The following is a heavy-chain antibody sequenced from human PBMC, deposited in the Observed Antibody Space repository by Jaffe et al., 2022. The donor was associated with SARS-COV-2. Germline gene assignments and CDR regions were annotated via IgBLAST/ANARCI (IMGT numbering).Heavy chain of an antibody. CDR3: ARVATYYDFWSGYSDWFDP. J-gene: IGHJ5*02. V-gene: IGHV4-61*02. D-gene: IGHD3-3*01. CDR1: GGSISSGSYY. Sequence: QVQLQESGPGLVKPSQTLSLTCTVSGGSISSGSYYWSWIRQPAGKGLEWIGRIYTSGSTNYNPSLKSRVTISVDTSKNQFSLKLSSVTAADTAVYYCARVATYYDFWSGYSDWFDPWGQGTLVTVSS. CDR2: IYTSGST.